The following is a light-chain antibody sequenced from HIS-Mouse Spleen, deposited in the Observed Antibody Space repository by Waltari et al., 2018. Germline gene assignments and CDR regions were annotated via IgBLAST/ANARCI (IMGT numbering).Light chain of an antibody. Sequence: QSALTQPRSVSGSPGQSVTISCTGTSSDVGGYNYVSWYHQHPGKAPKLMIYDVSKRTSGVPDRFSGSKSGNTASLTISGLQAEDEADYYCCSYAGSYTLVFGGGTKLTVL. V-gene: IGLV2-11*01. CDR1: SSDVGGYNY. J-gene: IGLJ3*02. CDR3: CSYAGSYTLV. CDR2: DVS.